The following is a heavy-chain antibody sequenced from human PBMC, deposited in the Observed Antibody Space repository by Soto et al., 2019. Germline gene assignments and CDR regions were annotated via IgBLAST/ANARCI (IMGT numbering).Heavy chain of an antibody. CDR3: ARRSNDYYDRSGYFYDGRGGFDY. J-gene: IGHJ4*02. V-gene: IGHV1-18*01. Sequence: QVQLVQSGAEVKKPGASVKVSCKASGYTFTSYGISWVRQAPGQGLEWMGWISAYNGNTNYAQKLQGRVTMTTDTSTSTXXMXLXXLRSDDTAVYYCARRSNDYYDRSGYFYDGRGGFDYWGQGTLVTVSS. CDR1: GYTFTSYG. D-gene: IGHD3-22*01. CDR2: ISAYNGNT.